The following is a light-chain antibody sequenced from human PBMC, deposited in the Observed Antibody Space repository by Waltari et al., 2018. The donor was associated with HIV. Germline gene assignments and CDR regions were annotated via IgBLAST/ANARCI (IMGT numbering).Light chain of an antibody. J-gene: IGKJ1*01. CDR3: QQYYDNNWT. Sequence: TRMTQSPSSLSATTRNRGSTTCRSSQPIDNCVAWYQQRPGTVPKLLVHDASSLQSGVPSRFRGAGSGTDFTLTITCLQSEDFATYYCQQYYDNNWTFGQGTKVEIK. CDR1: QPIDNC. V-gene: IGKV1-8*01. CDR2: DAS.